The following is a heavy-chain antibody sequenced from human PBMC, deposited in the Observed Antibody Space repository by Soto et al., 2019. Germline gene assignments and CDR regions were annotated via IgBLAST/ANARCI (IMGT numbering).Heavy chain of an antibody. CDR3: AKSLAGELAEFDY. CDR2: ISGSGGST. V-gene: IGHV3-23*01. CDR1: GFTFSSYA. Sequence: GGSLRLSCAASGFTFSSYAMSWVRQAPGKGLEWASAISGSGGSTYYADSVKGRFTISRDNSKNTLYLQMNSLRAEDTAVYYCAKSLAGELAEFDYWGQGTLVTVSS. D-gene: IGHD1-7*01. J-gene: IGHJ4*02.